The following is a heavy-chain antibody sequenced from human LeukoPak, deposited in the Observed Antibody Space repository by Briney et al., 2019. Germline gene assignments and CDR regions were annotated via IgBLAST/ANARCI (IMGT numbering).Heavy chain of an antibody. CDR3: AKEATPYSSKPGFDY. J-gene: IGHJ4*02. CDR2: INGSGGGT. CDR1: GFTFGSYA. Sequence: GGSLRLSCAASGFTFGSYAMSWVRQAPGKGLEWVSGINGSGGGTYYADSVKGRFTISRDNSKNTLYLQMNSLRAEDTAVYYCAKEATPYSSKPGFDYWGQGTLVTVSS. V-gene: IGHV3-23*01. D-gene: IGHD6-19*01.